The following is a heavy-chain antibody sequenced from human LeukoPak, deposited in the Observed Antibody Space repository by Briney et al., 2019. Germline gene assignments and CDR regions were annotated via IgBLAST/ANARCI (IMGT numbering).Heavy chain of an antibody. Sequence: GGSLRLSCAASGFTFSSYSMNWVRQAPGKGLEWVSSISSSSSYIYYADSVKGRFTISRDNAKNSLYLQMNSLRAEDTAVYYCARGYDSSERCEDAFDIWGQGTMVTVSS. CDR1: GFTFSSYS. CDR3: ARGYDSSERCEDAFDI. D-gene: IGHD3-22*01. CDR2: ISSSSSYI. J-gene: IGHJ3*02. V-gene: IGHV3-21*01.